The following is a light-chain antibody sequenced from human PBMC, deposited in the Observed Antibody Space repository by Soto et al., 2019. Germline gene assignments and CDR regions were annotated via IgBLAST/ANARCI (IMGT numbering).Light chain of an antibody. CDR2: EVS. Sequence: QSALTQPPSASGCPGQSVPISCTGTSSDVGGYNYVSWYQQHPGKAPKLMIYEVSKRPSGVPDRFSGSKSGNTASLTVSGLQAEDEADYYCSSYAGSNNVVFGGGTKLTVL. CDR1: SSDVGGYNY. J-gene: IGLJ2*01. V-gene: IGLV2-8*01. CDR3: SSYAGSNNVV.